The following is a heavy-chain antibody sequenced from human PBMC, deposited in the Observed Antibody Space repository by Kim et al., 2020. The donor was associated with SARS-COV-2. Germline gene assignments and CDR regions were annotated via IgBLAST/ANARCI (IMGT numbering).Heavy chain of an antibody. D-gene: IGHD3-10*01. J-gene: IGHJ4*02. CDR1: GYTFTSYY. Sequence: ASVKVSCKASGYTFTSYYMHWVRQAPGQGLEWMGIINPSGGSTSYAQKFQGRVTMTRDTSTSTVYMALSSLRSEDTAVYYCARQGYPKSGYYGSGSYRPGRRDHENFDYWGQGTLVTVSS. CDR2: INPSGGST. CDR3: ARQGYPKSGYYGSGSYRPGRRDHENFDY. V-gene: IGHV1-46*01.